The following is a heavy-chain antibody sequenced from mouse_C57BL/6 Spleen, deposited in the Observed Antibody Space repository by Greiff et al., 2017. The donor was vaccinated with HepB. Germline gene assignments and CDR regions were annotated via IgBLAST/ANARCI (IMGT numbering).Heavy chain of an antibody. V-gene: IGHV1-82*01. CDR3: ARSHSNLYAMDY. Sequence: VQLQQSGPELVKPGASVKISCKASGYAFSSSWMNWVKQRPGKGLEWIGRIYPGDGDTNYNGKFKGKATLTADKSSSTAYMQLSSLTSEDSAVYFCARSHSNLYAMDYWGQGTSVTVSS. CDR2: IYPGDGDT. D-gene: IGHD2-5*01. CDR1: GYAFSSSW. J-gene: IGHJ4*01.